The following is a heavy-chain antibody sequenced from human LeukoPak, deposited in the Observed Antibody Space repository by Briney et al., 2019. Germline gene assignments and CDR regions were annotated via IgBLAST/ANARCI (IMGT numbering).Heavy chain of an antibody. CDR3: ASSMTVTSSSRVTYFYHYVAV. CDR1: GGTLTKNS. J-gene: IGHJ6*03. Sequence: GASVKVSCKAYGGTLTKNSVTWVRQAPGQGLEWMGGVTPILGSSKYARKFQGRVTITTDDSTNTAYMEMSGLMPEDTAIYYCASSMTVTSSSRVTYFYHYVAVWGRGTTVIVSS. CDR2: VTPILGSS. V-gene: IGHV1-69*16. D-gene: IGHD2-21*02.